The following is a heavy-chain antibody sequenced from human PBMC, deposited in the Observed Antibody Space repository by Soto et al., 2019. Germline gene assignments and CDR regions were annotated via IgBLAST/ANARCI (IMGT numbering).Heavy chain of an antibody. J-gene: IGHJ4*02. V-gene: IGHV3-23*01. CDR3: AKGLAGPHRQYYFDY. CDR1: GFTFSSYA. CDR2: ISGSGGST. Sequence: SLRLSCAASGFTFSSYAMSWVRQAPGKGLEWVSAISGSGGSTYYADSVKGRFTISRDNSKNTLYLQMNSLRAEDTAVYYCAKGLAGPHRQYYFDYWGQGTLVTVSS. D-gene: IGHD6-19*01.